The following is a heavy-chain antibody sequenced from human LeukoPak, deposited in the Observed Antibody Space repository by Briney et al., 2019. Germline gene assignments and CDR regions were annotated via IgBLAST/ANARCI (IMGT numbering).Heavy chain of an antibody. CDR1: GYTFTSYY. CDR3: ARDCSSTSCYGGDRYFDY. Sequence: ASVKVSCKASGYTFTSYYMHWVRQAPGQGLEWMGIINPGGGSTSYAQKFQGRVTMTRDMSTSTVYMELSSLRSEDTAVYYCARDCSSTSCYGGDRYFDYWGQGTLVTVSS. CDR2: INPGGGST. V-gene: IGHV1-46*01. J-gene: IGHJ4*02. D-gene: IGHD2-2*01.